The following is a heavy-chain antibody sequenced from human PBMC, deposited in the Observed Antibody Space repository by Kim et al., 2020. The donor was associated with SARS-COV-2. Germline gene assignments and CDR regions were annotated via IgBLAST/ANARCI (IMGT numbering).Heavy chain of an antibody. V-gene: IGHV3-23*01. D-gene: IGHD3-22*01. CDR3: GVGGGYYDY. J-gene: IGHJ4*02. Sequence: GSLRLSCAASGFTFSSYAMSWVRQAPGKGLEWVSTISGSSSSTYYADSVKGRFTISRDNSKNTLYLQMNSLRAEDTAVYYCGVGGGYYDYWGQGTLVTVSS. CDR1: GFTFSSYA. CDR2: ISGSSSST.